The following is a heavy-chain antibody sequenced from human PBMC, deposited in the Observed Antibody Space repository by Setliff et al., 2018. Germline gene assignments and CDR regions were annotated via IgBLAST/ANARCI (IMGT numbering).Heavy chain of an antibody. CDR2: INNYSFKT. Sequence: GASVKVSCKASGYTFNNYGITWVRQAPGQGLEWMGWINNYSFKTTYPQKCLDRVTMTTDTSTSTAYMELRSLRSDDTAVYYCARINFYVSSGYYYAPDYWGQGTLVTVSS. V-gene: IGHV1-18*01. CDR1: GYTFNNYG. J-gene: IGHJ4*02. CDR3: ARINFYVSSGYYYAPDY. D-gene: IGHD3-22*01.